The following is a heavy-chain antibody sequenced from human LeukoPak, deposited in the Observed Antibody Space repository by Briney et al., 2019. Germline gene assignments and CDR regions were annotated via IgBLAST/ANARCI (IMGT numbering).Heavy chain of an antibody. CDR2: INPNSGGT. J-gene: IGHJ4*01. V-gene: IGHV1-2*02. Sequence: ASVKVSCKASGYTFTGYYMHWVRQAPGRGLEWMGWINPNSGGTNYAQKFQGRVTMTRDTSISTAYMELSRLRSDDTAVYYCARASPGYSSSWYDFDYWGQGTLVTVSS. CDR3: ARASPGYSSSWYDFDY. CDR1: GYTFTGYY. D-gene: IGHD6-13*01.